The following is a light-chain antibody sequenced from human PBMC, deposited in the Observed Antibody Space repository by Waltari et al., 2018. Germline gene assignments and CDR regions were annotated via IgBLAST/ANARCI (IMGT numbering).Light chain of an antibody. CDR3: QHLNSSPPL. CDR1: QDISYF. CDR2: AAS. J-gene: IGKJ4*02. V-gene: IGKV1-9*01. Sequence: IQLTQSPPSLSASVVDRVTITCRASQDISYFLAWYQQKPGKAPKVLIYAASTLQSGVPSRCSGSGSGTDFTLAISSLQPEDFATYYCQHLNSSPPLFGGGTKVEIK.